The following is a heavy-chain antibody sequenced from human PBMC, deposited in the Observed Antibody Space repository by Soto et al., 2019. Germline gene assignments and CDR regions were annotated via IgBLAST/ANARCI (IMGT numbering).Heavy chain of an antibody. CDR3: ARGQRFSDWFDP. J-gene: IGHJ5*02. CDR2: IYSSGST. D-gene: IGHD3-3*01. Sequence: SETLSLTCTVSGDSIRSYYWSWIRQPPGKGLEWIGYIYSSGSTKYNPALQSRVTMSLDTSNNQFSLRLTSVTAADTAVYYCARGQRFSDWFDPWGQGTLVTVSS. V-gene: IGHV4-4*09. CDR1: GDSIRSYY.